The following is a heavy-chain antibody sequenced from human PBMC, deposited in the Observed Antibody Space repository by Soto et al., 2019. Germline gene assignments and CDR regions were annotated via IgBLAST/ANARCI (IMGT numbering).Heavy chain of an antibody. Sequence: QVQLVQSGAEVKKPGASVKVSCKASGYTFTSYYMHWVRQAPGQGLEWMGIINPSGGSTSYAQKFQGRVTMTRDTSTSTFYRELSSLRSEDTAVDYCARDEGPGIAVYWGQGTLVTVSS. D-gene: IGHD6-19*01. CDR2: INPSGGST. CDR1: GYTFTSYY. V-gene: IGHV1-46*03. CDR3: ARDEGPGIAVY. J-gene: IGHJ4*02.